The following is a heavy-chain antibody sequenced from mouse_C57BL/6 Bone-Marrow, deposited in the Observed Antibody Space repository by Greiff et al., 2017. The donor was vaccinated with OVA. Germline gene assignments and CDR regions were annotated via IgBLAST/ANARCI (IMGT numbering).Heavy chain of an antibody. CDR1: GYTFTSYW. CDR2: INPSNGGN. J-gene: IGHJ3*01. CDR3: ARGIAY. Sequence: VQLQQPGADLVKPGASVKLSCKASGYTFTSYWMHWVQQRPGQGLEWIGYINPSNGGNNYNEKFKSKATLTVDKSSSTAYMQLSSLTSEDTAVYYCARGIAYWGQGTLVTVSA. V-gene: IGHV1-53*01.